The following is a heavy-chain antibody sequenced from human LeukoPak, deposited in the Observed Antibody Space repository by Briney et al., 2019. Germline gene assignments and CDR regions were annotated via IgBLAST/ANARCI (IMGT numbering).Heavy chain of an antibody. CDR3: ARGSGPGVTTIDS. D-gene: IGHD3-10*01. J-gene: IGHJ4*02. CDR1: GFTFRDYD. V-gene: IGHV3-13*01. Sequence: PWVYLRLYCGASGFTFRDYDMLWLRQAPGKGLGGVSACHTDGGTYYQGSVKGRFTISRDDAKNSLYLQMNTLRAEDTAVCHWARGSGPGVTTIDSWGQGTLVIVSS. CDR2: CHTDGGT.